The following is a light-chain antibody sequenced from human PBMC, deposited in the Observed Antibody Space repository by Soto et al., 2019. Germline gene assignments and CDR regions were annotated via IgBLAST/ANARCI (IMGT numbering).Light chain of an antibody. J-gene: IGKJ1*01. CDR2: GAS. Sequence: DIVLTQSPGTLSLSPGERATLSCRASQSVSSNQLAWYQQKPGQAPRLLMYGASSRATGIPDRFSGSGSGTDFTLTISRLEPEDFAVYYCQQYAISWTFGQGTKVDIK. CDR3: QQYAISWT. V-gene: IGKV3-20*01. CDR1: QSVSSNQ.